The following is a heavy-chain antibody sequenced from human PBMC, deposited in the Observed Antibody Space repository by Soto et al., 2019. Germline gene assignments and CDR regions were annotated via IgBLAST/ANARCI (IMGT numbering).Heavy chain of an antibody. CDR3: ARVPYYYDSSGYFPWDY. CDR2: IIPIFGTA. D-gene: IGHD3-22*01. V-gene: IGHV1-69*13. J-gene: IGHJ4*02. CDR1: GGTFSSYA. Sequence: ASVKVSCKASGGTFSSYAISWVRQAPGQGLEWMGGIIPIFGTANYAQKFQGRVTITADESTSTAYMELSSLRSEDTAVYYCARVPYYYDSSGYFPWDYWGQGTLVTVSS.